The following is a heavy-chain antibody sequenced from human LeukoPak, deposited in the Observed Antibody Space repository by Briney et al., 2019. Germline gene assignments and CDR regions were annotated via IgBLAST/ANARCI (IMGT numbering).Heavy chain of an antibody. V-gene: IGHV5-10-1*01. CDR1: GYSITSYW. Sequence: GESLQSSCKGSGYSITSYWISGVRQMPGKGLEWMGRIDPSDSYTNYSPSFQGHVTISADKSISTAYLQWSSLKASDTAMYYCARHGYDFWNCYHDYWGQGTVVPVSS. J-gene: IGHJ4*02. D-gene: IGHD3-3*01. CDR3: ARHGYDFWNCYHDY. CDR2: IDPSDSYT.